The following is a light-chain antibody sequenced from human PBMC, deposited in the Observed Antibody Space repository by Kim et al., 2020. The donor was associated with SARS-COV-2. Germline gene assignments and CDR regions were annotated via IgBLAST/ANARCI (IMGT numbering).Light chain of an antibody. CDR3: QQYNKWPPWT. V-gene: IGKV3-15*01. Sequence: SPGDRVTLSCRASQSVSSDLAWYQQKAGQAPRLLMYGASTRATDIPARFSGSGSGTEFTLTISRLQSEDVAVYYFQQYNKWPPWTFGQGTKVEIK. CDR2: GAS. J-gene: IGKJ1*01. CDR1: QSVSSD.